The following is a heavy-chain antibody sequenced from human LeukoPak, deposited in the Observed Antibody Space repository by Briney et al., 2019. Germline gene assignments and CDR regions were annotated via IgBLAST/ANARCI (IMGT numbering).Heavy chain of an antibody. CDR1: GGSISSSTYY. D-gene: IGHD3-3*01. CDR3: ARQYTGIFGVESNHPFDY. CDR2: ISTSSSYI. V-gene: IGHV3-21*01. Sequence: ETLSLTCTVSGGSISSSTYYWGWVRQAPGKGLEWVSSISTSSSYIYYADSMKGRSTISRDNAKNSLYLQMYSLRADDTAVYYCARQYTGIFGVESNHPFDYWGQGTLVTVSS. J-gene: IGHJ4*02.